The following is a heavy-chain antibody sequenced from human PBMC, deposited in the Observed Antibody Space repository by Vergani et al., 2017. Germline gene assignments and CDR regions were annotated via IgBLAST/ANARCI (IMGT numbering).Heavy chain of an antibody. Sequence: EVQLVESGGGLVKPGGSLRLSCAASGFTFSSYSMNWVRQAPGKGLEWVSSISSSSYIYYADSVMGRFTISRDNAKNSLYLQMNSLRAEDTAVYYCARDLGGIDSGYDIDYWGQGTLVTVSS. CDR2: ISSSSYI. J-gene: IGHJ4*02. V-gene: IGHV3-21*01. CDR1: GFTFSSYS. CDR3: ARDLGGIDSGYDIDY. D-gene: IGHD5-12*01.